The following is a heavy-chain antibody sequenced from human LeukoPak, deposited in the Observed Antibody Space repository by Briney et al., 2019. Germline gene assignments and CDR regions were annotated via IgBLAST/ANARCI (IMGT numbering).Heavy chain of an antibody. Sequence: KPSETLSLTCTVSGDSFTSYYWSWIRQTAGEGLEWIGRITSSGRTNYNPSFKGRVSMSIDTSKNQFSLELSTVTAAETAVYYCAKSVAKAPNYFYGMDVWGQGTSATVSS. CDR3: AKSVAKAPNYFYGMDV. V-gene: IGHV4-4*07. D-gene: IGHD5/OR15-5a*01. CDR1: GDSFTSYY. J-gene: IGHJ6*02. CDR2: ITSSGRT.